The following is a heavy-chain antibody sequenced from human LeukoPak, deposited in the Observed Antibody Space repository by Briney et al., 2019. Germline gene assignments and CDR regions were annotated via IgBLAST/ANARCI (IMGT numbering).Heavy chain of an antibody. D-gene: IGHD3-22*01. CDR2: IDAAGKS. CDR1: GFTFRSYD. CDR3: VRERMADSRGKALQYFDN. V-gene: IGHV3-13*04. Sequence: GGSLRLSCAASGFTFRSYDIHWVRQATGKGLEWVSAIDAAGKSYYPDSVKGRFTISRENAKNSVYLQMNSLRVADTAVYYCVRERMADSRGKALQYFDNWGQGTLVSVSS. J-gene: IGHJ4*02.